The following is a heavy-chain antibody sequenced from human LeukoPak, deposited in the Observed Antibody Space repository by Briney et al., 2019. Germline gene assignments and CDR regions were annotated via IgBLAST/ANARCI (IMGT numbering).Heavy chain of an antibody. V-gene: IGHV3-30*18. CDR1: GFTFSSYG. CDR2: ISYDGSNK. CDR3: AKSSSGWCLDSSFDY. D-gene: IGHD6-19*01. J-gene: IGHJ4*02. Sequence: GGSLRLSCAASGFTFSSYGMHWVRQAPGKGLEWVAVISYDGSNKYYADSVKGRFTISRDNSKNTLYLQMNSLRAEDTAVYYCAKSSSGWCLDSSFDYWGQGTLVTVSS.